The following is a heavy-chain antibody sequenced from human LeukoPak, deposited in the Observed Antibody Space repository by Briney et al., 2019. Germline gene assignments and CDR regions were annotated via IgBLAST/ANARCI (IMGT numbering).Heavy chain of an antibody. J-gene: IGHJ5*02. CDR1: GGSISSYY. Sequence: SETLSLTCTVSGGSISSYYWSWIRQPPGKGLEWIGYIYYSGSTNYNPSLKSRVTISVDTSKNQFSLKLSSVTAADTAVYHCARDRRDGYNYNWFDPWGQGTLVTVSS. D-gene: IGHD5-24*01. V-gene: IGHV4-59*01. CDR2: IYYSGST. CDR3: ARDRRDGYNYNWFDP.